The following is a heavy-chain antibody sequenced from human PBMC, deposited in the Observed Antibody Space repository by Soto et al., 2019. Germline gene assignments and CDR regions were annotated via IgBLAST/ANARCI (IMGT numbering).Heavy chain of an antibody. J-gene: IGHJ4*02. Sequence: QVHLLQSGAEVKKPGASVKVSCKASGYTFTSYGITWVRQAPGQGLEWMGWISAHNGNTDYAQKLQGRVIVTRDTSTNTAYMELRSLRSDDTAVYYCARGRDGDYWGQGALVTVSS. V-gene: IGHV1-18*01. CDR3: ARGRDGDY. CDR1: GYTFTSYG. D-gene: IGHD6-6*01. CDR2: ISAHNGNT.